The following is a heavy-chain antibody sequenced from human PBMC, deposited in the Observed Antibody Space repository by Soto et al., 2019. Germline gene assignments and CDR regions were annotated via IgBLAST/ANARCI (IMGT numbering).Heavy chain of an antibody. CDR1: GGSFSGYY. CDR3: ARAAVLGYSSSWYYLDY. CDR2: INHSGST. Sequence: PSETLSLTCAVYGGSFSGYYWSWIRQPPGKGLEWIGEINHSGSTNYNPSLKSRVTISVDTSKNQFSLKLSSVTAADTAVYYCARAAVLGYSSSWYYLDYWGQGTLVTVSS. J-gene: IGHJ4*02. D-gene: IGHD6-13*01. V-gene: IGHV4-34*01.